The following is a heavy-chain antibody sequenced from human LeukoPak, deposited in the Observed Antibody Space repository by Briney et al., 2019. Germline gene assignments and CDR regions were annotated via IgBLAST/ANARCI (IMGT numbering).Heavy chain of an antibody. V-gene: IGHV3-9*01. D-gene: IGHD3-16*01. Sequence: GRSLRLSCAASGFTFDDYAMHWVRQAPGKGLEWVSGISWNSGSIGYADSVKGRFTISRDNAKNSLYLQMNSLRAKDTALYYCAKDRNCDYVWPDYWGQGTLVTVSS. CDR3: AKDRNCDYVWPDY. J-gene: IGHJ4*02. CDR1: GFTFDDYA. CDR2: ISWNSGSI.